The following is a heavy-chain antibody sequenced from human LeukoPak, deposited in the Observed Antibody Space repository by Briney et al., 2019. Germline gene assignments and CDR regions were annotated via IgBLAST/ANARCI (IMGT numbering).Heavy chain of an antibody. D-gene: IGHD6-19*01. CDR1: GFTFSSYA. CDR2: ISYDGSNK. J-gene: IGHJ6*02. Sequence: GGSLRLSCAASGFTFSSYAMHWVRQAPGKGLEWVAVISYDGSNKYYAGSVKGRFTISRDNSKNTLYLQMNSLRAEDTAVYYCASLAVAGLLSNYYYGMDVWGQGTTVTVSS. CDR3: ASLAVAGLLSNYYYGMDV. V-gene: IGHV3-30*04.